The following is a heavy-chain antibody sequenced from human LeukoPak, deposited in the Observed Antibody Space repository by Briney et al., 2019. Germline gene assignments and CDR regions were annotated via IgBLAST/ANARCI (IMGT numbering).Heavy chain of an antibody. Sequence: ASVKVSCKASGYTFTGYYMHWVRQAPGQGLEWMGWINPNSGGTNYAQKFQGRVTMTRDTSISTAYMELSRLRSDDTAVYYCARDAPLYDSSGYYVTWGQGTLVIVSS. V-gene: IGHV1-2*02. CDR1: GYTFTGYY. D-gene: IGHD3-22*01. J-gene: IGHJ5*02. CDR3: ARDAPLYDSSGYYVT. CDR2: INPNSGGT.